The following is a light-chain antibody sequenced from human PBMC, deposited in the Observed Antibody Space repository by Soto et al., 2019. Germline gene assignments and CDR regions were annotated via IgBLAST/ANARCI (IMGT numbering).Light chain of an antibody. CDR3: QSYDSSLSGWV. CDR2: GNS. Sequence: QSVLTQPPSVAGAPGQRVTISCTGSSSNIGAGYDVKWYQQLPGTAPKLLIYGNSNRPSGVPDRFSGSKSGTSASLAITGLQAEDEADYYCQSYDSSLSGWVFGGGTKVTFL. V-gene: IGLV1-40*01. CDR1: SSNIGAGYD. J-gene: IGLJ3*02.